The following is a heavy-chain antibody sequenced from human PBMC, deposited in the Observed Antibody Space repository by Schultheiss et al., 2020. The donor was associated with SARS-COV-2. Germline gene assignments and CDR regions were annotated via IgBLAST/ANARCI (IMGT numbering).Heavy chain of an antibody. J-gene: IGHJ5*02. CDR3: ARGLFKDHQLLFWRSSGWFDP. D-gene: IGHD2-2*01. CDR1: GGSFSGYY. Sequence: SETLSLTCAVYGGSFSGYYWSWIRQPPGKGLEWIGYIYYSGSTYYNPSLKSLVTIPVDKSKIQCSPKLSSVTAADTAVYYCARGLFKDHQLLFWRSSGWFDPFGLGTLVNV. V-gene: IGHV4-34*01. CDR2: IYYSGST.